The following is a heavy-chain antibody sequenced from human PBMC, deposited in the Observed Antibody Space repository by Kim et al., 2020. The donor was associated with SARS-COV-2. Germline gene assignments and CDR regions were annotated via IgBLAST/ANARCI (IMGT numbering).Heavy chain of an antibody. CDR2: IFHSGTT. CDR1: GASVTRGNFY. Sequence: SETLSLTCSVSGASVTRGNFYWGWVRFSPGKGLEWLGSIFHSGTTYFNPTLDGRVSLSIDTSKNVFSLNLTSVTAADTAFYYCARPVGQWLLTTFEIWGQGVQVTVSS. V-gene: IGHV4-39*02. J-gene: IGHJ1*01. D-gene: IGHD2-8*01. CDR3: ARPVGQWLLTTFEI.